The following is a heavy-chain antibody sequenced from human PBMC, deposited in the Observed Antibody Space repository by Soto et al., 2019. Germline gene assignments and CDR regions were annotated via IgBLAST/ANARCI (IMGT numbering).Heavy chain of an antibody. V-gene: IGHV3-7*01. CDR1: GFTFDDYA. CDR3: ARGARI. J-gene: IGHJ3*02. Sequence: GGSLRLSCAASGFTFDDYAMHWVRQVPGKGLEWVANIKEDGSKKNYVDSVRGRFTISRDNAKNPLYLQMNSLRAEDTAVYYCARGARIWGQGTMVTVSS. CDR2: IKEDGSKK.